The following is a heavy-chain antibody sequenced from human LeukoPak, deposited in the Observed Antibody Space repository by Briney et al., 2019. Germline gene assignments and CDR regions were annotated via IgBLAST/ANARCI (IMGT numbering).Heavy chain of an antibody. CDR1: GFTYSDHS. CDR3: AREGYYGAFDI. CDR2: IGSGGAI. J-gene: IGHJ3*02. V-gene: IGHV3-48*02. D-gene: IGHD3-10*01. Sequence: PGGSLKLSCAASGFTYSDHSMNWVRQAPGKGLEWVSYIGSGGAIYYADSVKGRFTISRDNAKNSLCLQMNSLRDEDTSVYYCAREGYYGAFDIRGQGTMVTVSS.